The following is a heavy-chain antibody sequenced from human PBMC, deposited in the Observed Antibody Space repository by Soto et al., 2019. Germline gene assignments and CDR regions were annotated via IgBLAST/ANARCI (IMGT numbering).Heavy chain of an antibody. J-gene: IGHJ5*02. CDR2: IYHSGST. Sequence: SETLSLTCTVSGGSISNGNAYWGWIRQSPGKGLEWIVYIYHSGSTYYNPSLKSRVTISVDRSKNHFSLKLSSVTAADTAVYYCARVPGPWGQGTLVTVSS. V-gene: IGHV4-30-2*06. CDR3: ARVPGP. CDR1: GGSISNGNAY.